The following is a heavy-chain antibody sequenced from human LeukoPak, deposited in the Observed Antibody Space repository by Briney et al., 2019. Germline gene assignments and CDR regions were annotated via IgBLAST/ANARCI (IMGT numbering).Heavy chain of an antibody. J-gene: IGHJ4*02. CDR2: ISYDGINE. Sequence: GGSLGLSCEASGFTFGSYAMHWVRQAPGKGLEWVAIISYDGINEYADSVKGRFTISRDNSKNTLYLQLNSLRPEDTAMYYCARGRVVVTAIGEYWGQGTLVTVSS. CDR1: GFTFGSYA. CDR3: ARGRVVVTAIGEY. D-gene: IGHD2-21*02. V-gene: IGHV3-30-3*01.